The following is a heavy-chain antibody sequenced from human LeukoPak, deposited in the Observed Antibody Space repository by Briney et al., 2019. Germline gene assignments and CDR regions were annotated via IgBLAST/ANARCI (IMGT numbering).Heavy chain of an antibody. J-gene: IGHJ4*02. CDR2: IYYSGST. V-gene: IGHV4-59*01. CDR1: GGSIRSYY. D-gene: IGHD3-16*01. CDR3: ASHRGYFDY. Sequence: PSETLSLTCTVSGGSIRSYYWSWIRQPPGKGLEWIGYIYYSGSTNYNPSLKSRVTISVDTSKNQFSLKLSSVTAADTAVYYCASHRGYFDYWGQGTLVTVSS.